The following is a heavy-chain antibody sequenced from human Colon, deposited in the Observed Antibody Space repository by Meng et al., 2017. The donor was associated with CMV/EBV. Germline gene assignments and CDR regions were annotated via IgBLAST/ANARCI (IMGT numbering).Heavy chain of an antibody. CDR1: GFTFDDYA. V-gene: IGHV3-43D*03. J-gene: IGHJ4*02. Sequence: GESLKISCAASGFTFDDYAMPWVRQAPGKGLEWVSLISGDSVTTYYGDSVSGRFTISRDNSKKSLYLQMDFLGPEDTAIYYCSKDRTKFASGWFDFWGQGTLVTVSS. D-gene: IGHD6-19*01. CDR2: ISGDSVTT. CDR3: SKDRTKFASGWFDF.